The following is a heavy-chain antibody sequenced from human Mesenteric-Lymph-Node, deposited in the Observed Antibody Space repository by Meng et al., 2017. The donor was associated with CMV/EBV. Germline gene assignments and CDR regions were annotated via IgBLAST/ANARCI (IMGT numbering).Heavy chain of an antibody. Sequence: SETLSLTCTVSGGSVRSGTNYWSWIRQPPGKELEWIGYIYDLGSTNYNPSLKSRVTMSVDTSRNQFSLKMSSVTAADTAVYYCASEGKEGDFDYWGQGSLVTVSS. CDR1: GGSVRSGTNY. CDR3: ASEGKEGDFDY. D-gene: IGHD1-26*01. J-gene: IGHJ4*02. V-gene: IGHV4-61*01. CDR2: IYDLGST.